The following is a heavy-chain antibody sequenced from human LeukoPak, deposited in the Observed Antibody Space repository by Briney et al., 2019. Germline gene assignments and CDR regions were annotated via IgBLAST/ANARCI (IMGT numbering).Heavy chain of an antibody. CDR3: ARDRLYQLPRGHYYGMDV. J-gene: IGHJ6*02. D-gene: IGHD2-2*01. V-gene: IGHV1-18*01. CDR2: ISAYNGNT. Sequence: ASVKVSCKASGYTFTSYGISWVRQAPGQGLEWMGWISAYNGNTNYAQKLQGRVTMTTDTSASTAYMELSSLRSEDTAVYYCARDRLYQLPRGHYYGMDVWGQGTTVTVSS. CDR1: GYTFTSYG.